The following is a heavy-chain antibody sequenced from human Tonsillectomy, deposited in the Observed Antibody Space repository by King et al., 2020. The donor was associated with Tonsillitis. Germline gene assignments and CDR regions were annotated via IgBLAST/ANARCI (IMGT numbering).Heavy chain of an antibody. CDR1: GFTFSSYG. CDR2: ISYDGSNK. CDR3: AKDQEWRYCSGGSCYYFDY. D-gene: IGHD2-15*01. Sequence: VQLVESGGGVVQPGRSLRLSCAASGFTFSSYGMHWVRQAPGKGLEWVAVISYDGSNKYYADSVKGRFTISRDNSKNTLYLQMNSLRAEDTAVYYCAKDQEWRYCSGGSCYYFDYWGQGPLVTVSS. V-gene: IGHV3-30*18. J-gene: IGHJ4*02.